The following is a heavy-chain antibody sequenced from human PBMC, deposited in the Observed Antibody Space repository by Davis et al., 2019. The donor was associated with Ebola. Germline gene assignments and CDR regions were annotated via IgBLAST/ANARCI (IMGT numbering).Heavy chain of an antibody. Sequence: AASVKVSCKASGGTFSSYAISWVRQAPGQGLEWMGRIIPILGIANYAQKFQGRVTITADKSTSTAYMELSSLRSEDTAVYYCARGQYIWGSYRSFDYWGQGTLVTVSS. D-gene: IGHD3-16*02. CDR2: IIPILGIA. J-gene: IGHJ4*02. CDR3: ARGQYIWGSYRSFDY. V-gene: IGHV1-69*04. CDR1: GGTFSSYA.